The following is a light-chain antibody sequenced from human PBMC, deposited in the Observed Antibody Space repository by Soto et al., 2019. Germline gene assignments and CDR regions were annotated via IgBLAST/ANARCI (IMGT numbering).Light chain of an antibody. Sequence: QSALTQPRSVSGSPGQSVTISCTGTSSDVGGYNYVSWYQQHPGKAPKLMIYDVSKRPSGVPDRFSGSKSGKTASLTISGLQAEDEADYYCCSYAGTRYVFGTGTKLTVL. CDR2: DVS. CDR3: CSYAGTRYV. J-gene: IGLJ1*01. V-gene: IGLV2-11*01. CDR1: SSDVGGYNY.